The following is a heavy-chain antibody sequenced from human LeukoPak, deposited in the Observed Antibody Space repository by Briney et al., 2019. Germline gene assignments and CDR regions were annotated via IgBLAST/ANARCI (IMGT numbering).Heavy chain of an antibody. D-gene: IGHD1-7*01. CDR1: GFTFSSYW. CDR3: ARAQRYNWNYGPGYYYYMDV. J-gene: IGHJ6*03. V-gene: IGHV3-7*04. Sequence: GGSLRLSCAASGFTFSSYWMSWVRQAPGKGLEWVANIKQDGSEKYYVDSVKGRFTISRDNAKNSLYLQMNSLRAEDTAVYYCARAQRYNWNYGPGYYYYMDVWGKGTTVTVSS. CDR2: IKQDGSEK.